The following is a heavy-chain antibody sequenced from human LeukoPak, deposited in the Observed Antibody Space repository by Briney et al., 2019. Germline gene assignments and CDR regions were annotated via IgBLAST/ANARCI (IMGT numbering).Heavy chain of an antibody. D-gene: IGHD6-6*01. CDR1: GGSFSGYY. CDR3: ATNGLHSSSSRNYYYSLDV. Sequence: SETLSLTCAVYGGSFSGYYWSWIRQPPGKGLEWIGEINHSGSTNYNPSLKSRVTISVDTSKNQFSLRLTSVTAADTAVYFCATNGLHSSSSRNYYYSLDVWGQGTTVTVSS. CDR2: INHSGST. J-gene: IGHJ6*02. V-gene: IGHV4-34*01.